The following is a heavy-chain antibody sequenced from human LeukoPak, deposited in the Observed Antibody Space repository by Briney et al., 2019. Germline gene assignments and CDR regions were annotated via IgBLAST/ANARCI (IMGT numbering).Heavy chain of an antibody. CDR3: AKATEGREGLLDP. CDR1: GFTFSNAW. J-gene: IGHJ5*02. V-gene: IGHV3-15*01. D-gene: IGHD3-10*01. CDR2: IKSKTDGGTT. Sequence: PGGSLRLSCAASGFTFSNAWMSWVRQAPGKGLEWVGRIKSKTDGGTTDYAAPVKGRFTISRDNSKNTLYLQMNSLRAEDTALYYCAKATEGREGLLDPWGQGTLVTVSS.